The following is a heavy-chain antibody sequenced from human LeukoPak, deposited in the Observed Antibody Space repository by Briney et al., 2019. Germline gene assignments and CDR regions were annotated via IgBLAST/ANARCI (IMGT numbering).Heavy chain of an antibody. V-gene: IGHV3-21*01. Sequence: PGGSLRLSCVASGFTFSTYSMRWVRQAPGKGLEWVSSLSSSSSYIYYADSVKGRFTISRDNAKNSLYLQMNSLRAEDTAMYYCARFIYGSGSYAFDNWGQGTLVTVSS. D-gene: IGHD3-10*01. J-gene: IGHJ4*02. CDR2: LSSSSSYI. CDR3: ARFIYGSGSYAFDN. CDR1: GFTFSTYS.